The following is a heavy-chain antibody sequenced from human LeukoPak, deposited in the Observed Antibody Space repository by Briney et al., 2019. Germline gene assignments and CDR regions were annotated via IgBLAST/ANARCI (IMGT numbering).Heavy chain of an antibody. V-gene: IGHV3-53*03. CDR1: GFTVANTR. D-gene: IGHD4-17*01. CDR2: IYRDGTT. J-gene: IGHJ4*02. Sequence: PGGSLRLSCVASGFTVANTRMGWVRRPPGKGLEWVSVIYRDGTTSYADSVKGRFTISGDISKNTVYLQMNNLRAEDTAIYYCIRERFGDYAENWGQGTLVTVSS. CDR3: IRERFGDYAEN.